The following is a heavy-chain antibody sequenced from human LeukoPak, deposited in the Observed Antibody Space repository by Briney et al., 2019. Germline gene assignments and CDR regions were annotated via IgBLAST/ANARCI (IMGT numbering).Heavy chain of an antibody. V-gene: IGHV3-48*03. J-gene: IGHJ4*02. CDR2: TSTGGSTI. Sequence: LPGGSLRLSCGASGFTFSSYEMNWVRQAPGKGLEWLSYTSTGGSTILYADSVKGRFTTSRDDAKDSLYLQMNSLRAEDTAVYYCARDYSGDEDFDYWGQGTRVTVSS. D-gene: IGHD5-12*01. CDR3: ARDYSGDEDFDY. CDR1: GFTFSSYE.